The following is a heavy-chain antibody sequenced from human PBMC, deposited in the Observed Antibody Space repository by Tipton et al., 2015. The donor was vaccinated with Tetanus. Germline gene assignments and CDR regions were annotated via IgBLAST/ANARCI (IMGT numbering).Heavy chain of an antibody. D-gene: IGHD3-3*01. CDR1: GGSISSYY. CDR2: IYYSGST. J-gene: IGHJ4*02. Sequence: LRLSCTVSGGSISSYYWSWIRQPPGKGLEWIGYIYYSGSTNYNPSLKSRVTISVDTSKNQFSLKLSSVTAADTAVYYCARLGGYDFWSGYYALDYWGQGTLVTVSS. CDR3: ARLGGYDFWSGYYALDY. V-gene: IGHV4-59*08.